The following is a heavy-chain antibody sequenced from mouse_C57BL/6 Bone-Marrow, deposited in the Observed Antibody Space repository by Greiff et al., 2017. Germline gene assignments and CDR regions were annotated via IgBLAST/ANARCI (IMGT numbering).Heavy chain of an antibody. CDR1: GYTFTDYE. V-gene: IGHV1-15*01. Sequence: QVQLQQSGAELVRPGASVTLSCKASGYTFTDYEMHWVKQTPVHGLEWIGAIDPETGGTAYNQKFKGKAILTADKSSSTAYMELRSLTSEDSAVYYCTREELRLRAWFAYWGQGTLVTVSA. CDR3: TREELRLRAWFAY. CDR2: IDPETGGT. D-gene: IGHD3-2*02. J-gene: IGHJ3*01.